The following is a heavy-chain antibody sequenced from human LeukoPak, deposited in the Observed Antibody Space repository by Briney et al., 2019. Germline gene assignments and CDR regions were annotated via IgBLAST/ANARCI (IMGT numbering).Heavy chain of an antibody. CDR3: ARGVKGLRGAFDI. V-gene: IGHV4-31*03. CDR1: GGSISSGVYY. CDR2: IYYSGST. J-gene: IGHJ3*02. D-gene: IGHD3-10*01. Sequence: SQTLSLTCTVSGGSISSGVYYWSWIRQHPGKCLEWIGYIYYSGSTYSNPSLKSRLTMSVDISKNQFSLKLSSVTAADTAVYYCARGVKGLRGAFDIWGQGTMVTVSS.